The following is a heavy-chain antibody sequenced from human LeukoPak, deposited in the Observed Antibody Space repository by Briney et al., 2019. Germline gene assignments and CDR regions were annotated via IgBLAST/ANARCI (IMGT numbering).Heavy chain of an antibody. CDR2: IYPGDSDT. V-gene: IGHV5-51*01. D-gene: IGHD2-8*02. J-gene: IGHJ4*02. CDR1: GYTFSSYW. Sequence: GESPKISCKVSGYTFSSYWIGWVRQMPGKGLEWMGIIYPGDSDTRYSPSFQGQVTISADKSINTAYLQWSSLKASDTAMYYCARSTGGTGPADYWGQGTLVTVSS. CDR3: ARSTGGTGPADY.